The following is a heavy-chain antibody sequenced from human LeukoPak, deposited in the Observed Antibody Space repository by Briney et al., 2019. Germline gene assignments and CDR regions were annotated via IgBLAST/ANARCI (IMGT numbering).Heavy chain of an antibody. J-gene: IGHJ3*02. D-gene: IGHD3-9*01. Sequence: GGSLRLSCAASGFTFSSYWMSWVRQAPGKGLEWVANIKKDESEKYYVDSVKGRFTISRDNAKNSLYLQMNSLRAEDTAVYYCARSYYDILTGYYTSAFDIWGQGTMVTVSS. V-gene: IGHV3-7*01. CDR3: ARSYYDILTGYYTSAFDI. CDR1: GFTFSSYW. CDR2: IKKDESEK.